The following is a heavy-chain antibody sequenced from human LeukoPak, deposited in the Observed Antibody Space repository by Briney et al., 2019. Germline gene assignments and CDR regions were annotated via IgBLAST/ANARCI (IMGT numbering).Heavy chain of an antibody. J-gene: IGHJ5*02. Sequence: GESLKISCKGSGYSFPSYWIGWVRQMPGKGLEWMGIIYPGDSDTRYSPSFQGQVTISADKSISTAYLQWSSLKASDTAMYYCARHPRTAYSSGWSNWFDPWGQGTLVTVSS. V-gene: IGHV5-51*01. CDR2: IYPGDSDT. CDR1: GYSFPSYW. CDR3: ARHPRTAYSSGWSNWFDP. D-gene: IGHD6-19*01.